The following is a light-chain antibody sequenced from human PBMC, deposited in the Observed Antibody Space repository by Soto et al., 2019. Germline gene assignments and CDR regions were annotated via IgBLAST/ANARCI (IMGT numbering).Light chain of an antibody. Sequence: EIVLTQSPGTLSLSPGERATLSCRASQSVSSSYLAWYQQKPGQAPRLLIYGASGRATGIPDRFSGSGSGTDVTLTISRLEPEDFAVYYCQPYGSSSFTFGPGTKVDIK. V-gene: IGKV3-20*01. CDR1: QSVSSSY. CDR2: GAS. J-gene: IGKJ3*01. CDR3: QPYGSSSFT.